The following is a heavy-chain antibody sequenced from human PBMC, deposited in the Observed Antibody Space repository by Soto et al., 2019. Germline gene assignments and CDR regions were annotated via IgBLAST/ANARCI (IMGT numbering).Heavy chain of an antibody. CDR2: INPDGSEK. CDR1: GFTFSNFW. Sequence: LSCAASGFTFSNFWMDWVRQAPGKGLEWVANINPDGSEKQYVDSVKGRFTISRDNAKNSLYLQMSSLTAEDSALYYCSRSLDSWGQGTRVTVSS. V-gene: IGHV3-7*01. CDR3: SRSLDS. J-gene: IGHJ4*02.